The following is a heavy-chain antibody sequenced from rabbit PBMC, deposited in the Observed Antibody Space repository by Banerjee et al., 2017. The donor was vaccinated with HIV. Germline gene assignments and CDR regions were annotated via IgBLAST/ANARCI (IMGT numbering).Heavy chain of an antibody. V-gene: IGHV1S45*01. J-gene: IGHJ6*01. D-gene: IGHD7-1*01. CDR2: INTGGSGST. CDR1: GFSFNNKYV. CDR3: ARGGGAGYGTATDL. Sequence: QQQLEESGGGLVKPEGSLTLTCTASGFSFNNKYVMCWVRQAPGKGLEWIACINTGGSGSTYYATWAKGRFTISKTSSTTVTLQMTSLTAADTATYFCARGGGAGYGTATDLWGPGTLVTVS.